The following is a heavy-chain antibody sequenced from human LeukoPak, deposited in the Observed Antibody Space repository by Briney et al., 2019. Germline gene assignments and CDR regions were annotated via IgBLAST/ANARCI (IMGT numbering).Heavy chain of an antibody. CDR2: ISAYNGNT. D-gene: IGHD3-9*01. Sequence: ASAKVSCKTSGYTFTSNGISWVRQAPGQGLEWMGWISAYNGNTNYAQKLQGRVTMTTDTSTSTAYMELRSLRSDDTAVYYCARYYDILTGYYKTLDYWGQGTLVTVSS. V-gene: IGHV1-18*01. CDR1: GYTFTSNG. CDR3: ARYYDILTGYYKTLDY. J-gene: IGHJ4*02.